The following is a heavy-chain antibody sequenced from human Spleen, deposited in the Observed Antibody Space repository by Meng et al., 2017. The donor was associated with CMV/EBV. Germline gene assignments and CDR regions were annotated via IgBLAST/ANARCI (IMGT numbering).Heavy chain of an antibody. Sequence: GESLKISCAASGFTFSSYGMHWVRQAPGKGLERVAFIRYDGSNKYYADSVKGRFTISRDNSKNTLYLQMNSLRAEDTAVYYCAKDPGGSTAMDPTGSAFDIWGQGTMVTVSS. CDR2: IRYDGSNK. J-gene: IGHJ3*02. V-gene: IGHV3-30*02. CDR1: GFTFSSYG. D-gene: IGHD5-18*01. CDR3: AKDPGGSTAMDPTGSAFDI.